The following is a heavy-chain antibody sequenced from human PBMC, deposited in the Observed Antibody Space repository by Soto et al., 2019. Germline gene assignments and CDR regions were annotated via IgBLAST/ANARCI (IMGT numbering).Heavy chain of an antibody. CDR3: EREMSRVRGVIYFDY. J-gene: IGHJ4*02. V-gene: IGHV4-4*07. CDR1: GGSISSYY. D-gene: IGHD3-10*01. CDR2: IYTSGST. Sequence: ETLALTCPVSGGSISSYYWSWIRQPSGKGLEWIGRIYTSGSTNYNPSLKSRVTMSVDTSKNQFSLKLSSVTAADTAVYYCEREMSRVRGVIYFDYWGQGTLVTVYS.